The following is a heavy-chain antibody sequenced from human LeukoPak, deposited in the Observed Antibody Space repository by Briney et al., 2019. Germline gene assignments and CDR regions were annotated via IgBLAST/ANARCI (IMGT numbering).Heavy chain of an antibody. J-gene: IGHJ4*02. Sequence: GASVKVSCKASGYTFTNYYMHWVRQAPGQGLEWKGIINPSGGRTAYAQRFQGRVTVTSDMSTSTVYMELSSLTSEDTAVYYCARTSLVRDTTSYYMGPFDYWGQGALVTVSS. CDR3: ARTSLVRDTTSYYMGPFDY. D-gene: IGHD1-26*01. CDR1: GYTFTNYY. CDR2: INPSGGRT. V-gene: IGHV1-46*01.